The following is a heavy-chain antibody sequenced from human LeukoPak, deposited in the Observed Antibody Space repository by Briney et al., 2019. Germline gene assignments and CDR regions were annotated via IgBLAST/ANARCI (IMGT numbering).Heavy chain of an antibody. CDR1: GFTFSSYG. D-gene: IGHD4-11*01. CDR3: ANQNSTAGDFDY. V-gene: IGHV3-30*02. J-gene: IGHJ4*02. Sequence: GGSLRLSCAASGFTFSSYGMHWVRQAPGKGLEWVAFIRYDGSNKYYADSVKGRFTISRDNSKNTLYLQMNSLGAEDTAVYYCANQNSTAGDFDYWGQGTLVTVSS. CDR2: IRYDGSNK.